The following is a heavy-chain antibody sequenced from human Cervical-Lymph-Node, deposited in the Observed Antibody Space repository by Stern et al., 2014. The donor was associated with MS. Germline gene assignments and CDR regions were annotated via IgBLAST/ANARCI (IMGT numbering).Heavy chain of an antibody. CDR2: IIPMFGMS. V-gene: IGHV1-69*17. D-gene: IGHD3-22*01. J-gene: IGHJ3*02. Sequence: QVQLVQSGAEVKKPGSSVKVSCKASGGTFSNYAISWVRQAPGQGLEWMGGIIPMFGMSRLPQKFQGRVTITADKSTNTAHMELSSLTSEDTAVYYCARESFFYESSTYQGGHDAFDIWGQGTLVTVSS. CDR1: GGTFSNYA. CDR3: ARESFFYESSTYQGGHDAFDI.